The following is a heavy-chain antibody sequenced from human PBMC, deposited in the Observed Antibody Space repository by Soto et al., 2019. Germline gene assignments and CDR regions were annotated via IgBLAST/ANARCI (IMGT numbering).Heavy chain of an antibody. CDR3: ARDEGIDY. CDR1: GFTFSYYW. Sequence: GGSLRLSCAASGFTFSYYWMSWVRQAPGKGLEWVANIKQDGGDQFYLDSVKGRFSISRDNAKNLLYLHMSSLRVEDTALYYCARDEGIDYWGQGTLVTVSS. CDR2: IKQDGGDQ. J-gene: IGHJ4*02. V-gene: IGHV3-7*03.